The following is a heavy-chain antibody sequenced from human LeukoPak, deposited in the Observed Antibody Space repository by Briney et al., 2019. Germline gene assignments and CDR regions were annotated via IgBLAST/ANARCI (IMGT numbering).Heavy chain of an antibody. D-gene: IGHD6-25*01. J-gene: IGHJ5*02. V-gene: IGHV4-39*01. Sequence: SETLSLTCTVSGGSISSSSYYWGWIRQPPGKGLEWIGSIYYSGSTYYNPSLKSRVTISVDTSKNQLSLKLSSVTAADTAAYYCASRTAAGGWFDPWDQGTLVTVSS. CDR3: ASRTAAGGWFDP. CDR2: IYYSGST. CDR1: GGSISSSSYY.